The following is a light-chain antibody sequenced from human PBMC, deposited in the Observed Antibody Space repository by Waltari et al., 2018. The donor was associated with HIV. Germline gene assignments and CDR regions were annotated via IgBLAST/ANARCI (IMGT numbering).Light chain of an antibody. CDR2: WAS. CDR1: QSGLCSSDKKNY. V-gene: IGKV4-1*01. Sequence: DFVMTQSPDSLAVSLGETATINCTSSQSGLCSSDKKNYLAWSQQKPGKPPKLLIYWASTRKAAVPARFSGSGCSSNVTLPIISRQADDVAVEYCHQYYSAPWTFGQGTKVEI. J-gene: IGKJ1*01. CDR3: HQYYSAPWT.